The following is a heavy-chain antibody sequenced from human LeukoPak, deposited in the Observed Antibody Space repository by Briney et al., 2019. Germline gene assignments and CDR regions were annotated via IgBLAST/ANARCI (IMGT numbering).Heavy chain of an antibody. Sequence: GGSLRLSCAASGFTLRSYTMNWVRQAPGKGLEWVSSISSSSSYIYYADSVKGRFTISRDNAKNSLYLQMNSLRAEDTAVYYCARSGDILTGRKTYYYYYGMDVWGQGTTVTVSS. CDR1: GFTLRSYT. D-gene: IGHD3-9*01. V-gene: IGHV3-21*01. CDR2: ISSSSSYI. J-gene: IGHJ6*02. CDR3: ARSGDILTGRKTYYYYYGMDV.